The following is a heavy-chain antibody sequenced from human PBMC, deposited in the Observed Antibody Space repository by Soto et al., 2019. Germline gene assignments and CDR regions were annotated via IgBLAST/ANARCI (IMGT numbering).Heavy chain of an antibody. CDR3: AREGNLGRWIQPLDS. CDR1: GGSITRGGYY. V-gene: IGHV4-61*03. D-gene: IGHD2-2*03. CDR2: IHYNGNT. J-gene: IGHJ4*02. Sequence: PSETLSLTCTVSGGSITRGGYYWSWIRQHPGKGLEWIGNIHYNGNTKYSPSLKSRVTMSVDTSKNHFSLKLISVTTADTAVYFCAREGNLGRWIQPLDSWGQGTLVTVSS.